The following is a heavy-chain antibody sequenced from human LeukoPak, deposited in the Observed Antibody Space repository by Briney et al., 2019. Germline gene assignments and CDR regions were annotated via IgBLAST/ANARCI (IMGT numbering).Heavy chain of an antibody. CDR1: GFTFSSHA. J-gene: IGHJ4*02. D-gene: IGHD3-3*01. Sequence: GGSLRLSCAASGFTFSSHAMGWVRQAPGKGLEWVSAIGGSGGSTYYADSVKGRFTISRDNSKNTLYLQMNSLRTEDTALYYCARDPGVVAFHYFDYWGQGTLVTVSS. CDR2: IGGSGGST. V-gene: IGHV3-23*01. CDR3: ARDPGVVAFHYFDY.